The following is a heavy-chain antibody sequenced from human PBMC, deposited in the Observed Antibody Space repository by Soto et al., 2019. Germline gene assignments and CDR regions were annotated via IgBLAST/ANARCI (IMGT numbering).Heavy chain of an antibody. Sequence: QVQLVESGGGVVQPGRSLRLSCAASGFTFSSYGMHWVRQAPGKGLGWVAVIWYDGSNKYYADSVKGRFTISRDNSKNTLYLQMNSLRAEDTAVYYCARDVVASNWFDPWGQGTLVTVSS. J-gene: IGHJ5*02. D-gene: IGHD2-15*01. CDR1: GFTFSSYG. CDR3: ARDVVASNWFDP. V-gene: IGHV3-33*01. CDR2: IWYDGSNK.